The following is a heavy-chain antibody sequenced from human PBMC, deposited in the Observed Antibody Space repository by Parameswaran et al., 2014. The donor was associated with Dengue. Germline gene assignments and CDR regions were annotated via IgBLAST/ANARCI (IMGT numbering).Heavy chain of an antibody. D-gene: IGHD3-10*01. CDR3: ARDTQEKSHPAGSYTPHYYYYGMDV. J-gene: IGHJ6*01. V-gene: IGHV6-1*01. CDR2: TYYRSKWYN. Sequence: WIRQSPSRGLEWLGRTYYRSKWYNDYAVSVKSRITINPDTSKNQFSLQLNSVTPEDTAVYYCARDTQEKSHPAGSYTPHYYYYGMDVWGPRDHGHRLL.